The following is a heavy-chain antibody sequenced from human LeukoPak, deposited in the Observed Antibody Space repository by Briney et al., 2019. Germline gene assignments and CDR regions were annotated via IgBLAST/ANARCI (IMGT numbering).Heavy chain of an antibody. D-gene: IGHD3-9*01. CDR3: AKGQLILTGYYDY. Sequence: GGSLRLSCAASGFTFSSYAMHWVRQAPGKGLEWVAVISYDGSNKYYADSVKGRFTISRDNSKNTLYLQMNSLRAEDTAVYYCAKGQLILTGYYDYWGQGTLVTVSS. J-gene: IGHJ4*02. V-gene: IGHV3-30-3*01. CDR1: GFTFSSYA. CDR2: ISYDGSNK.